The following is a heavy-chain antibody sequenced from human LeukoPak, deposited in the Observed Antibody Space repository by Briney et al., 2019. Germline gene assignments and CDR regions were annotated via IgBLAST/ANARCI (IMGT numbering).Heavy chain of an antibody. D-gene: IGHD6-6*01. V-gene: IGHV3-21*01. Sequence: GGSLGLSCAASGFTFSSYSMNWVRQAPGKGLEWVSSISSSSSYIYYADSVKGRFTISRDNAKNSLYLQMNSLRAEDTAVYYCARGIAARPGYWGQGTLVTVSS. CDR1: GFTFSSYS. CDR2: ISSSSSYI. J-gene: IGHJ4*02. CDR3: ARGIAARPGY.